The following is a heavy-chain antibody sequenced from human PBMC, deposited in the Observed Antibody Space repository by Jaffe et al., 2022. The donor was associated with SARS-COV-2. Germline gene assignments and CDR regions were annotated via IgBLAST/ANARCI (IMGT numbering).Heavy chain of an antibody. V-gene: IGHV7-4-1*02. CDR2: INTNTGNP. Sequence: QVQLVQSGSELRKPGASVKVSCKASGYTFGSYTINWVRQAPGQGLKWMGWINTNTGNPMYAQDFTGRFVFSLDTSVSTAYLQISSLKAEDTAIYYCARGPLAEGDYWGQGTLVTVSS. CDR1: GYTFGSYT. J-gene: IGHJ4*02. CDR3: ARGPLAEGDY.